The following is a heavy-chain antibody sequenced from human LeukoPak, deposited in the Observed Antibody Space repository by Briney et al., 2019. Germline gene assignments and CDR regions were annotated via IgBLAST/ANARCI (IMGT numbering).Heavy chain of an antibody. CDR3: ARGDASGRPGIGFDF. CDR2: FHDSEST. J-gene: IGHJ4*02. V-gene: IGHV4-59*01. CDR1: GGSISNSY. Sequence: SETLSLTCTVSGGSISNSYWSWIRQPPGKGLEWLGFFHDSESTNYNPSLKSGVSISLDTSENQVSLWLSSVTAADTAVYYCARGDASGRPGIGFDFWGQGTLVTVSS. D-gene: IGHD1-26*01.